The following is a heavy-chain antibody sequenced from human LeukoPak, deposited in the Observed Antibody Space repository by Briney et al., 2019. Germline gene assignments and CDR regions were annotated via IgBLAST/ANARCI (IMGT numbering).Heavy chain of an antibody. D-gene: IGHD2-15*01. J-gene: IGHJ4*02. CDR2: IKSKTDGGTT. CDR1: GFTFSNAW. CDR3: TTRERYCSGGSCYQIDY. Sequence: GGSLRLSCAASGFTFSNAWMSWVRQAPGKGREWVGRIKSKTDGGTTDYAAPVKGRFTISRDDSKNTLYLQMNSLKTEDTAVYYCTTRERYCSGGSCYQIDYWGQGTLVTVSS. V-gene: IGHV3-15*01.